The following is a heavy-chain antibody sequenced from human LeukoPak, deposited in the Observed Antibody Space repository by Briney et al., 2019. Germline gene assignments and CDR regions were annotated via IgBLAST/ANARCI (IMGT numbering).Heavy chain of an antibody. D-gene: IGHD6-19*01. CDR3: ANTYSSGWKPFDY. Sequence: GRSLRLSCAASGFTFSSYGMHWVRQAPGKGLEWVAVIWYGGSNKYYADSVKGRFTISRDNSKNTLYLQMNSLRAEDTAVYYCANTYSSGWKPFDYWGQGTLVTVSS. J-gene: IGHJ4*02. V-gene: IGHV3-33*08. CDR1: GFTFSSYG. CDR2: IWYGGSNK.